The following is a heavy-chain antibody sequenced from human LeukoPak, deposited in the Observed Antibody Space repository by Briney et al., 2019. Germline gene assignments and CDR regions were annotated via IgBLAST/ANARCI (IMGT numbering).Heavy chain of an antibody. CDR2: IIPIFGTA. Sequence: ASVKVSCKASGGTFSSYAISWVRQAPGQGLEWMGGIIPIFGTANYAQKFQGRVTITTDESTSTAYMELSSLRFEDTAVYYCARGILPYNWNYRLMYYFDYWGQGTLVTVSS. J-gene: IGHJ4*02. V-gene: IGHV1-69*05. CDR3: ARGILPYNWNYRLMYYFDY. D-gene: IGHD1-7*01. CDR1: GGTFSSYA.